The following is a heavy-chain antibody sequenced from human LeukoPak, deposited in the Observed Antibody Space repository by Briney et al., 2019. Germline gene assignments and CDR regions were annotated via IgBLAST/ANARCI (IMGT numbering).Heavy chain of an antibody. D-gene: IGHD6-6*01. CDR3: ARGGVYSSSAPDY. CDR1: GFTFSSYW. J-gene: IGHJ4*02. Sequence: GGSLRLSCAASGFTFSSYWMHWVRQAPGKGLVWVSRINSDGSSTSYADSVKGRFTISRDNAKNTLYLQMNSLRAEDTAVYSCARGGVYSSSAPDYWGQGTLVTVSS. CDR2: INSDGSST. V-gene: IGHV3-74*01.